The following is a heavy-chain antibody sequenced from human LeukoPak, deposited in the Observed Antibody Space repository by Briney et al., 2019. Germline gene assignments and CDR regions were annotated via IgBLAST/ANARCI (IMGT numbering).Heavy chain of an antibody. CDR3: ARDRSGYCSGGSCYSSTIPFDY. V-gene: IGHV1-69*04. CDR1: GGTFSSYA. Sequence: ASVKVSCKASGGTFSSYAISWVRQAPGQGLEWMGRIIPIFGIANYAQKFQGRVTITADKSTCTAYMELSSLRSEDTAVYYCARDRSGYCSGGSCYSSTIPFDYWGQGTLVTVSS. J-gene: IGHJ4*02. CDR2: IIPIFGIA. D-gene: IGHD2-15*01.